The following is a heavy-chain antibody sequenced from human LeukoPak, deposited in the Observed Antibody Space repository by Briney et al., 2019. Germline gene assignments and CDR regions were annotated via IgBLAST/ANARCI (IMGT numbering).Heavy chain of an antibody. D-gene: IGHD2-21*01. V-gene: IGHV4-38-2*02. CDR3: ARGLVLPLSFRSGKNYYMDV. CDR1: GYSISSGYY. Sequence: PSETLSLTCTVSGYSISSGYYWGWIRQPPGKGLEWIGSIDRSGSTYYNPSFKSRGTISVDTSKNQFSLKLSSVTAADTAVYYCARGLVLPLSFRSGKNYYMDVWGKGTTVTISS. CDR2: IDRSGST. J-gene: IGHJ6*03.